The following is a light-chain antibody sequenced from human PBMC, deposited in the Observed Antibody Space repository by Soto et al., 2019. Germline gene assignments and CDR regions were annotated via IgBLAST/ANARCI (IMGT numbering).Light chain of an antibody. J-gene: IGLJ1*01. CDR2: GNG. V-gene: IGLV1-40*01. CDR1: SSSIGAGYE. CDR3: QSYDSSLSGSYV. Sequence: QSVLTQPPSVSGAPGQRVTISCSGTSSSIGAGYEVHWYHQLPGTAPKLVVSGNGNRPSGVPDRLSASKSGTSASLAITGLQAEDEGHYYCQSYDSSLSGSYVFGTGTKVTVL.